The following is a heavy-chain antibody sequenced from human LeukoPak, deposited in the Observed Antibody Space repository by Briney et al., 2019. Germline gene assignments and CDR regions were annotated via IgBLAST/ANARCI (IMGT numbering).Heavy chain of an antibody. CDR2: MNPNSGNT. CDR3: ARDRTAMAIYYMDV. V-gene: IGHV1-8*03. D-gene: IGHD5-18*01. CDR1: GYTFTSYD. J-gene: IGHJ6*03. Sequence: ASVKVSCKASGYTFTSYDINWVRQATGQGLEWMGWMNPNSGNTGYAQKFQGRVTITRNTSISTAYMELSSLRSEDTAVYYCARDRTAMAIYYMDVWGKGTTVTVSS.